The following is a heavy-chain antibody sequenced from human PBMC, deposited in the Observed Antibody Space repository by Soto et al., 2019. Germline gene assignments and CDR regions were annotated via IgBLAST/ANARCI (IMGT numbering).Heavy chain of an antibody. CDR2: ISAHKGNS. D-gene: IGHD2-2*01. CDR1: GYTFTSYG. V-gene: IGHV1-18*01. CDR3: ARGSSPALLVTQLLDL. J-gene: IGHJ5*02. Sequence: ASVKVSCKDSGYTFTSYGISGVRKAPGQGLEWMGWISAHKGNSNYAQKFQGRVTMTTDTSTNTAYMEVRSLRSDDTAVYCGARGSSPALLVTQLLDLWGQGTLVTVSS.